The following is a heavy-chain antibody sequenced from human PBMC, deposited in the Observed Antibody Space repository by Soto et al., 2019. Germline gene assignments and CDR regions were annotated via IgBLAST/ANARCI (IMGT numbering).Heavy chain of an antibody. J-gene: IGHJ3*02. Sequence: PGGSLRLSCAASGFTFSSYAMHWVRQAPGKGLEWVADISYDGSNKYYADSVKGRFTISRDNSKNTLYLQMNSLRAEDTAVYYCARDGSLDAFDIWGQGTLVTVSS. CDR1: GFTFSSYA. V-gene: IGHV3-30-3*01. D-gene: IGHD1-26*01. CDR3: ARDGSLDAFDI. CDR2: ISYDGSNK.